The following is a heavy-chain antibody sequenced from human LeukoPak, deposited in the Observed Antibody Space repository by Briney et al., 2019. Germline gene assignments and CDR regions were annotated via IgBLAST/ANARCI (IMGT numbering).Heavy chain of an antibody. CDR1: GFTFSSYA. CDR2: ISGSGGST. D-gene: IGHD3-16*01. CDR3: ARGGAALRFDP. V-gene: IGHV3-23*01. Sequence: GGSLRLSCAASGFTFSSYAMSWVRQAPGKGLEWVSAISGSGGSTYYADSVKGRFPISRDNSKNTLYLQMNSLRAEDTAVYYCARGGAALRFDPWGQGTLVTVSS. J-gene: IGHJ5*02.